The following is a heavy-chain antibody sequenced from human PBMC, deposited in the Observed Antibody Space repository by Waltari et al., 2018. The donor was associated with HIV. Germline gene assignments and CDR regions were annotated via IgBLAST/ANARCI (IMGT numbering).Heavy chain of an antibody. V-gene: IGHV4-59*01. CDR2: IYYSGST. D-gene: IGHD5-12*01. J-gene: IGHJ4*02. CDR1: GGPISGYY. Sequence: QVQLQESGPGLVKPSETLSLTSPVPGGPISGYYWSWIRQPTGKGLEWIGYIYYSGSTNYTPSLKSRVTISVDTSKNQFSLKLSSVTAADTAVYYCARGAVATRRAFDYWGQGTLVTVSS. CDR3: ARGAVATRRAFDY.